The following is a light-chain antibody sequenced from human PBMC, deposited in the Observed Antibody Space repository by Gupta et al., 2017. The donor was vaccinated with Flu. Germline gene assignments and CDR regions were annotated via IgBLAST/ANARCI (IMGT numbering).Light chain of an antibody. CDR3: QSYDNSLSGSKV. J-gene: IGLJ3*02. V-gene: IGLV1-40*01. CDR1: TSNIGAGYD. Sequence: SLSSLTAQRVTISCTGSTSNIGAGYDVHWYQQVPGRAPKRLIFGNNNRPSGVADRFSGSKSGTSASLAIAGLQAEDEADYYCQSYDNSLSGSKVFGGGTKLTVL. CDR2: GNN.